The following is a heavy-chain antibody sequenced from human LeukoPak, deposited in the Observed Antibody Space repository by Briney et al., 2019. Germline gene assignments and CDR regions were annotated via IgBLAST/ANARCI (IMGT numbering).Heavy chain of an antibody. CDR2: IYYSGST. V-gene: IGHV4-38-2*02. CDR1: GYSISSGYY. Sequence: PSETLSLTCTVSGYSISSGYYWGWIRQPPGKGLEWIGSIYYSGSTYYNPSLKSRVTIPVDTSKNQFSLKLSSVTAADTAVYYCARAPTLVGATAFDIWGQGTMVTVSS. J-gene: IGHJ3*02. D-gene: IGHD1-26*01. CDR3: ARAPTLVGATAFDI.